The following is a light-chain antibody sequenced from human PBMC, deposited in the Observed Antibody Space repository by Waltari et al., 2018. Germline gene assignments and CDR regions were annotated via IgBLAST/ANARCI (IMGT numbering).Light chain of an antibody. CDR3: QNYDTAPFT. V-gene: IGKV1-27*01. J-gene: IGKJ3*01. Sequence: IQMTQSPSSLSASIGDRVTITCRASRSVTPFLAWYQQRPGKVPRLLIHSASTLQSGVPSRFSGSGSETEFTLTIDSLQPEDLATYYCQNYDTAPFTFGPGTKVDLK. CDR1: RSVTPF. CDR2: SAS.